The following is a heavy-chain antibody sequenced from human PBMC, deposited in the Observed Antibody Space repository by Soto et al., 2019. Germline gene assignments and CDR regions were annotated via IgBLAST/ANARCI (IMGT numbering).Heavy chain of an antibody. CDR3: ARDSPPPWYSSSYYYGMDV. V-gene: IGHV4-39*02. Sequence: SETLSLTCAVSGGSISGSYYYWGWLRQSPGKGPEWIGSVFYTGFTSYNPSLESRVSVSVDTSKNQFSLKVSGVSAADTAVYYCARDSPPPWYSSSYYYGMDVWGQGTTVTVSS. D-gene: IGHD6-13*01. CDR2: VFYTGFT. CDR1: GGSISGSYYY. J-gene: IGHJ6*02.